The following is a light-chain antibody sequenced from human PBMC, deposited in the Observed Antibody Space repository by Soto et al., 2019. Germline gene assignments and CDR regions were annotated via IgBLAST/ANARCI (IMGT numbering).Light chain of an antibody. Sequence: EIVLTQSPDTLSLSPGQRATLSCRASQSVRSDYFAWYQQKPDQAPRVIIFGVSTRATGVPDRFSGSGSGTDFTLTISRLEPEDFAVYYCQQRSNWSWTFGQGTKVDIK. J-gene: IGKJ1*01. CDR1: QSVRSDY. CDR3: QQRSNWSWT. V-gene: IGKV3D-20*02. CDR2: GVS.